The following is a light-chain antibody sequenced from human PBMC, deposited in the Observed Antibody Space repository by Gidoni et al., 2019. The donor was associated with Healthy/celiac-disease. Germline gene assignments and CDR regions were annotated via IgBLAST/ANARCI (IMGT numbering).Light chain of an antibody. V-gene: IGKV1-39*01. CDR2: AAS. Sequence: DLQMTPSPSYLSASVGDRGTITCRASQSISSYLNWYQQKPGKAPKLLIYAASSLQSGGPSRFRVSGSGTDFTLTISSLQPEDFATYYCQQSYSTPPITFGQGTRLEIK. CDR1: QSISSY. J-gene: IGKJ5*01. CDR3: QQSYSTPPIT.